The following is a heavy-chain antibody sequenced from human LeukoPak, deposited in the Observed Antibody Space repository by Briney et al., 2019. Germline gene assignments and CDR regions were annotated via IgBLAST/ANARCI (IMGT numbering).Heavy chain of an antibody. CDR1: GFTFSSYA. J-gene: IGHJ4*02. CDR3: ARDSGFRYCSSTSCYEYYFDY. Sequence: GRSLRLSCAASGFTFSSYAMHWVRQAPGKGLEWVAVISYDGSNKYYADSVKGRFTISRDNSKNTLYLQMNSLGAEDTAVYYCARDSGFRYCSSTSCYEYYFDYWGQGTLVTVSS. CDR2: ISYDGSNK. D-gene: IGHD2-2*01. V-gene: IGHV3-30*04.